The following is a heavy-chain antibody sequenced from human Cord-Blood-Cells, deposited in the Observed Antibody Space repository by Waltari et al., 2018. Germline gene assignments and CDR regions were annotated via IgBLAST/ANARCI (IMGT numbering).Heavy chain of an antibody. CDR2: ISYNGSNK. Sequence: QVQLVESGGGVVQPGRSLRLSGAASGFTFRSHASPWRRPAPGKGLEWVAVISYNGSNKYSADSVKGRFTISRDNSKNTLYLQMNSLRAEDTAVYYCARDRGGIAAAGPFDYWGQGTLVTVSS. J-gene: IGHJ4*02. V-gene: IGHV3-30*04. D-gene: IGHD6-13*01. CDR3: ARDRGGIAAAGPFDY. CDR1: GFTFRSHA.